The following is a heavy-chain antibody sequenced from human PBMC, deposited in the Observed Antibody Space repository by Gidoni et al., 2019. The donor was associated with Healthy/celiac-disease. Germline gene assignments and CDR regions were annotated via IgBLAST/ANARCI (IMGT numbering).Heavy chain of an antibody. CDR2: IIPIFGTA. CDR1: GDTFTSYA. CDR3: ASFSGYYGSGKGGRYGMDV. D-gene: IGHD3-10*01. J-gene: IGHJ6*02. V-gene: IGHV1-69*06. Sequence: QVQLVQSGAEVKKPGSSVKVSCKASGDTFTSYALSWVRPAPGQGLEWMGGIIPIFGTANYAQKCQGRVTITADKSTSTAYMELSSLRSEDTAVYYWASFSGYYGSGKGGRYGMDVWGQGTTVTVSS.